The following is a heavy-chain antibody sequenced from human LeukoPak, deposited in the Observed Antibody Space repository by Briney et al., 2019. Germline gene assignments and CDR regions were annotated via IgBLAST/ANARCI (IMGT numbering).Heavy chain of an antibody. V-gene: IGHV3-21*01. Sequence: NSGGSLRLSCAASGFTFSSYSMNWVRQAPGKGLEWVSSISSSSSYIYYADSVKGRFTISRDNAKNSLYLQMNSLRAEDTAVYYCARTSSGWPIEYYYYMDVWGKGTTVTISS. J-gene: IGHJ6*03. CDR2: ISSSSSYI. CDR3: ARTSSGWPIEYYYYMDV. D-gene: IGHD6-19*01. CDR1: GFTFSSYS.